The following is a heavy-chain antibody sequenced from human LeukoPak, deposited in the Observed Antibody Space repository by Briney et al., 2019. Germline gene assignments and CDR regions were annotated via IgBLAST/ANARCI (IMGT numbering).Heavy chain of an antibody. CDR3: ASGRVGSSSSWYYFDY. J-gene: IGHJ4*02. D-gene: IGHD6-13*01. Sequence: SETLSLTCAVYGGSSSGYYWSWIRQPPGKGLEWIGEINHSGSTNYNPSLKSRVTISVDTSKNQFSLKLSSVTAADTAVYYCASGRVGSSSSWYYFDYWGQGTLVTVSS. CDR1: GGSSSGYY. CDR2: INHSGST. V-gene: IGHV4-34*01.